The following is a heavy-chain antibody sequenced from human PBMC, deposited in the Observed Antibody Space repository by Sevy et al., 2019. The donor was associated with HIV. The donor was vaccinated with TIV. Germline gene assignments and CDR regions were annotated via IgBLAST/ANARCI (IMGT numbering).Heavy chain of an antibody. CDR2: ISSNSDYI. J-gene: IGHJ4*02. CDR1: GFTFSSYR. D-gene: IGHD3-16*01. CDR3: ARAVMEMSTRRSDY. Sequence: GESLKISCAASGFTFSSYRMTWVRQAPGKGLEWVSCISSNSDYINYADSVKGRFTISRDNAKNLLYLQMDSLRAEDTAVYYCARAVMEMSTRRSDYWGQGTLVTVSS. V-gene: IGHV3-21*01.